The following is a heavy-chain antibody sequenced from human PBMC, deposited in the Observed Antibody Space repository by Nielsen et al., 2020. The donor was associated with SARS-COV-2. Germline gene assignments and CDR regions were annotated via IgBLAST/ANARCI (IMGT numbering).Heavy chain of an antibody. Sequence: SETLSLTCTVSGGSISSSNYYWGWIRQPPGKGLEWIGSMYYSGSTYYDPSLKSRVTISVDTSKNQFSLKLSSVTAADTAVYYCARNVWNILTGYDTSFDYWGQGTLVTVSS. CDR3: ARNVWNILTGYDTSFDY. CDR1: GGSISSSNYY. D-gene: IGHD3-9*01. CDR2: MYYSGST. J-gene: IGHJ4*02. V-gene: IGHV4-39*07.